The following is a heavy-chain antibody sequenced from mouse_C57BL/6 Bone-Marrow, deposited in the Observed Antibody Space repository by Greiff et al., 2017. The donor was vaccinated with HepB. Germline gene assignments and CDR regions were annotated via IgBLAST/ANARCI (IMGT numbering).Heavy chain of an antibody. V-gene: IGHV1-82*01. CDR2: IYPGDGDT. CDR1: GYAFSSSW. Sequence: QVQLQQSGPELVKPGASVKISCKASGYAFSSSWMNWVKQRPGKGLEWIGRIYPGDGDTNYNGKFKGKATLTADKSSSTAYMQLSSLTSEDSAVYFGARVYYGSTFYAMDYWGQGTSVTVSS. J-gene: IGHJ4*01. D-gene: IGHD1-1*01. CDR3: ARVYYGSTFYAMDY.